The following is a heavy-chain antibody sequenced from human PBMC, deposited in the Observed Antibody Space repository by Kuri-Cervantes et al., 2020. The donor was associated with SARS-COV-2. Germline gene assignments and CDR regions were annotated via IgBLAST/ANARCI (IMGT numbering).Heavy chain of an antibody. CDR3: ARGPTPMDFCSGYYEGVFGY. CDR2: INPNRGGT. V-gene: IGHV1-2*02. CDR1: GYTFTGYY. J-gene: IGHJ4*02. D-gene: IGHD3-3*01. Sequence: ASVKGSCKASGYTFTGYYMHWVRRAPGQGLGGMGWINPNRGGTNYAQKFQGRATMNRDTSISTAYMELSRLRSDDTAVYYCARGPTPMDFCSGYYEGVFGYWGQGTLVTVSS.